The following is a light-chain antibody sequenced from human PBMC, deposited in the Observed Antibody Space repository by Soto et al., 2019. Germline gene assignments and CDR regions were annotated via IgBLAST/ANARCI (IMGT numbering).Light chain of an antibody. CDR2: EVS. J-gene: IGLJ1*01. CDR3: SSYTSSSTLV. Sequence: QSALTQPASVSGSPGQSITISCNGTSSNVGGYNYVSWYQQHPGKAPKLMIYEVSNRPSGVSYRFSGSKSGNTASLTISGLQAEDEADYYCSSYTSSSTLVFGTGTKVTVL. CDR1: SSNVGGYNY. V-gene: IGLV2-14*01.